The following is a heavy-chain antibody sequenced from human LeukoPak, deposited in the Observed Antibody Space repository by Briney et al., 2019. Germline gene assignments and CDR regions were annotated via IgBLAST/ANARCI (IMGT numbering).Heavy chain of an antibody. J-gene: IGHJ4*02. CDR1: GGSISSYY. V-gene: IGHV4-59*01. Sequence: SETLSLTCTVSGGSISSYYWSWIRQPPGKGLEWIGYIYYSGSTNHNPSLKSRVTISVDTSKNQFSLKLSSVTAADTAVYYCARGIHDYGDYGGWYYFDYWGQGTLVTVSS. CDR3: ARGIHDYGDYGGWYYFDY. CDR2: IYYSGST. D-gene: IGHD4-17*01.